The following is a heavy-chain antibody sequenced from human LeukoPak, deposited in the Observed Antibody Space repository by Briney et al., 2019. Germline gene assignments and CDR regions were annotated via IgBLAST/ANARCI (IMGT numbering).Heavy chain of an antibody. CDR1: GYSFTSYY. CDR3: SRDYSGTVAVEGRHYYYMDV. D-gene: IGHD1-26*01. CDR2: INPSGGST. V-gene: IGHV1-46*01. J-gene: IGHJ6*03. Sequence: ASVKVSCKASGYSFTSYYMHWVRQAPGQGLEWLGIINPSGGSTNYAQKFEGRVTMTRDTSSSPVYFELTSLRSEDTAVYYCSRDYSGTVAVEGRHYYYMDVWGKGTTVTVSS.